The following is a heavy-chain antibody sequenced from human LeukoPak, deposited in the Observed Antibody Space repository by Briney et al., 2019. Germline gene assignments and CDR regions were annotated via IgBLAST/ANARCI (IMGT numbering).Heavy chain of an antibody. V-gene: IGHV4-59*08. Sequence: PSETLSLTCTVSGGSISSYYWSWIRQPPGKGLEWIGYIYYSGSTNYNPSLKSRVTISLDTSKNQFSLKLSSVTAADTAVYYCAASGMTTVTFFDYWGQGTLVTVSS. D-gene: IGHD4-17*01. J-gene: IGHJ4*02. CDR3: AASGMTTVTFFDY. CDR1: GGSISSYY. CDR2: IYYSGST.